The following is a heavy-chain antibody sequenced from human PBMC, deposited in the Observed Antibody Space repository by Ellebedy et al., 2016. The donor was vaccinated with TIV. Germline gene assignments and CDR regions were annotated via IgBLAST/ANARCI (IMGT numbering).Heavy chain of an antibody. D-gene: IGHD6-19*01. V-gene: IGHV3-7*03. J-gene: IGHJ4*02. Sequence: DAVKGRFTVSRDNAEKSLYLQMNSLRAEDTAVYYCAKEPFSVAAYYFEYWGQGTLVTVSS. CDR3: AKEPFSVAAYYFEY.